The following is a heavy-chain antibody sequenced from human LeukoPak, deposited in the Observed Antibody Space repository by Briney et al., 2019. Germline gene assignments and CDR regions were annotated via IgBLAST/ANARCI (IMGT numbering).Heavy chain of an antibody. CDR2: TRNKANSYTT. V-gene: IGHV3-72*01. J-gene: IGHJ4*02. Sequence: GGSLRLACAASGFTFSDHYIDWVRQAPGKGLEWVGRTRNKANSYTTEYAASVKGRFTISRDDSKNSLYLQMNSLKTEDTAVYYCARGEYSYGYYFDYWGQGTLVTVSS. CDR3: ARGEYSYGYYFDY. D-gene: IGHD5-18*01. CDR1: GFTFSDHY.